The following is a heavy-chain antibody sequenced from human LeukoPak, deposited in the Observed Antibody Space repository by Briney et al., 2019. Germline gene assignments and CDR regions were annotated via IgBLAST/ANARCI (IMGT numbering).Heavy chain of an antibody. CDR3: AKDIGYSSSSGVDY. D-gene: IGHD6-6*01. CDR1: GFTFDDYA. V-gene: IGHV3-9*01. J-gene: IGHJ4*02. CDR2: ISWNSGSI. Sequence: GRSLRLSCAASGFTFDDYAMHWVRQAPGKGLEWVSGISWNSGSIGYADSVKGRFTISRDNAKSSLYLQMNSLRAEDTALYYCAKDIGYSSSSGVDYWGQGTLVTVSS.